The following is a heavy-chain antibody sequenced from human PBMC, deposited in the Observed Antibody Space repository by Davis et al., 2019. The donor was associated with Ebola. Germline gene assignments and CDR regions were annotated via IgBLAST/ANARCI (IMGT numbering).Heavy chain of an antibody. D-gene: IGHD3-3*02. CDR1: GGSISSGGYS. CDR2: IYHSGST. V-gene: IGHV4-30-2*01. J-gene: IGHJ6*02. Sequence: PSETLSLTCAVSGGSISSGGYSWSWIRQPPGKGLEWIGYIYHSGSTYYNPSLKSRVTISVDRSKNQFSLKLSSVTAADTAVYYCARIRGPGPMDVWGQGTTVTVSS. CDR3: ARIRGPGPMDV.